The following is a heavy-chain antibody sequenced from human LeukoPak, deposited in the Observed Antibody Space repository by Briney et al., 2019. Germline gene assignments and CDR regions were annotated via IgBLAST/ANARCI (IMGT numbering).Heavy chain of an antibody. J-gene: IGHJ3*02. Sequence: PSETLSLTCTVSGGSISSSSYYWGWIRQPPGKGLEWIGSIYYSGSTYYNPSLKSRVAISVGTSKNQFSLRLSSVTAADTAVYYSARDRGVPFDIWGQGTMVTVSS. V-gene: IGHV4-39*01. CDR2: IYYSGST. CDR3: ARDRGVPFDI. CDR1: GGSISSSSYY.